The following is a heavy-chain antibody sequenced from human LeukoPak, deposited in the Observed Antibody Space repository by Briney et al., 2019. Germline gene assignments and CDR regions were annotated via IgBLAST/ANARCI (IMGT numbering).Heavy chain of an antibody. CDR1: GGTFSSYA. Sequence: GASVKVSCKASGGTFSSYAISWVRQAPGQGLEWMGGIIPVFSTTNLAQKFQGRLKISMDESTSTAYMQLSSLRYDDTAVYYCVRDGFGEGYNSRRFDPWGQGTLVTVSS. CDR2: IIPVFSTT. D-gene: IGHD5-24*01. V-gene: IGHV1-69*05. CDR3: VRDGFGEGYNSRRFDP. J-gene: IGHJ5*02.